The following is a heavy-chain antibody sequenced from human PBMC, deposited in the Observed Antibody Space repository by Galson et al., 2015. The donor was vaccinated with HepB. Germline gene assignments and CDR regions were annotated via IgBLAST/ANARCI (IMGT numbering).Heavy chain of an antibody. CDR1: GGSISSGSYY. CDR2: IYYSGST. J-gene: IGHJ5*02. V-gene: IGHV4-39*01. Sequence: LSLNCTVSGGSISSGSYYWGWIRQPPGKGLEWIGSIYYSGSTYYNPSLKSRVTISADTSKNQFSLKLSSVTAAGTAVYYCARLLFSSGNVVVDPWGQGTLVAVA. D-gene: IGHD3-22*01. CDR3: ARLLFSSGNVVVDP.